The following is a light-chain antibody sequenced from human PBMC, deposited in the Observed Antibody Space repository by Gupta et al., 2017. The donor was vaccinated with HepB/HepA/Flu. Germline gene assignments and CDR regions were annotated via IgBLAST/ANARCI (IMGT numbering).Light chain of an antibody. Sequence: QLVLTHSPSASASLGSSVKLTCPLRSGHSSYAIAWHQQQPEKGPQYLMKLNSDGSHRKGGGTPDRFSGSSSGAERYLTIAGHQSEDEADYCCQTEGTGIHVVFGGGTKLTVL. V-gene: IGLV4-69*01. CDR2: LNSDGSH. CDR1: SGHSSYA. CDR3: QTEGTGIHVV. J-gene: IGLJ2*01.